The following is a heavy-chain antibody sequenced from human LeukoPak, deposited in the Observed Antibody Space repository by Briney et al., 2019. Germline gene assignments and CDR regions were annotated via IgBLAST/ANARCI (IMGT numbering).Heavy chain of an antibody. CDR1: GFTFSSYG. J-gene: IGHJ4*02. V-gene: IGHV3-30*18. D-gene: IGHD6-6*01. CDR3: AKPRPDDNGPSFDY. Sequence: GGSVRLSCAASGFTFSSYGMHWVRQAPGKGLEWVAVISYDGSNKYYADSVKGRFTISRDNSKNTLYLQMNSLRAEDTAVYYCAKPRPDDNGPSFDYWGQGTLVTVSS. CDR2: ISYDGSNK.